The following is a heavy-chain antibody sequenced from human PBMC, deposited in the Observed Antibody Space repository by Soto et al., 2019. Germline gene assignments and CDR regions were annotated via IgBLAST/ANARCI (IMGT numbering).Heavy chain of an antibody. CDR1: GFTFSDYL. J-gene: IGHJ4*02. D-gene: IGHD6-19*01. CDR2: IKQDGNEK. V-gene: IGHV3-7*01. CDR3: AIGHWLGK. Sequence: EVQLVDSGRALVQPGASLRLSCAASGFTFSDYLMTWVRQAPGKGLEWVATIKQDGNEKYYVDSVKGRFTISRDNAKNSLYLQLNALRVEDTAVYYCAIGHWLGKWGQGTLVTVSS.